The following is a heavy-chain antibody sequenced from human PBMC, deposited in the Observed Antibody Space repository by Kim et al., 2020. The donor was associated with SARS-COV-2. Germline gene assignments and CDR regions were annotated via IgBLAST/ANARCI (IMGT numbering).Heavy chain of an antibody. Sequence: SETLSLTCAVSSGSISSTTWWSWGRQPPGKGLEWIGEISHSGSTNYTPSLKSRVTISVDKSKSQFSLKLSSVTAADTAVYYCARGGHCSGGTCYSTFDDWGQGTLVTVSS. CDR1: SGSISSTTW. CDR3: ARGGHCSGGTCYSTFDD. CDR2: ISHSGST. V-gene: IGHV4-4*02. D-gene: IGHD2-15*01. J-gene: IGHJ4*02.